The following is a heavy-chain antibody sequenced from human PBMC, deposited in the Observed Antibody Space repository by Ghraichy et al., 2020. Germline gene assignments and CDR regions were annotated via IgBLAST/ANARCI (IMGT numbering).Heavy chain of an antibody. Sequence: GGSLRLSCAASGFTFSNAWMSWVRQAPGKGLEWVGRVKSKSDGGKTDYAAPVKGRFSISRDDLRNTLFLQMNSLKNEDTGVYYCTTGGRDDYPRGTAYWGQGILVTVSS. J-gene: IGHJ4*02. CDR2: VKSKSDGGKT. CDR3: TTGGRDDYPRGTAY. V-gene: IGHV3-15*01. CDR1: GFTFSNAW. D-gene: IGHD5-24*01.